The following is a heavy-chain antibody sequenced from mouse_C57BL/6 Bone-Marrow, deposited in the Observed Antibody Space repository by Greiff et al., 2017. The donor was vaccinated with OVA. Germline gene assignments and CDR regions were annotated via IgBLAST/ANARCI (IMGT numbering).Heavy chain of an antibody. V-gene: IGHV14-4*01. Sequence: EVQLQQSGAELVRPGASVKLSCTASGFNIKDDYMHWVKQRPEQGLEWIGWIDPENGDTEYASKFQGKATITADTSSNTAYLQLSSLTSEDTAVFYSPLTYYYKGVCVYYAMDYWGQGTSVTVSS. CDR1: GFNIKDDY. D-gene: IGHD1-1*01. CDR3: PLTYYYKGVCVYYAMDY. J-gene: IGHJ4*01. CDR2: IDPENGDT.